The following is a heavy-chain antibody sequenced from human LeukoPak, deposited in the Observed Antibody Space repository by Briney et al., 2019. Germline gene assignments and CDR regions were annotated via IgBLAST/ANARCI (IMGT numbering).Heavy chain of an antibody. J-gene: IGHJ4*02. Sequence: PGASLRLSCAASGFTFSSYAMSWVRQAPGKGLEWVSAISGSGGSTYYADSVKGRFTISRDNSKNTLYLQMNSLRAEDTAVYYRAKEGGPYYYGSGSYSAYDYWGQGTLVTVSS. D-gene: IGHD3-10*01. CDR2: ISGSGGST. CDR1: GFTFSSYA. V-gene: IGHV3-23*01. CDR3: AKEGGPYYYGSGSYSAYDY.